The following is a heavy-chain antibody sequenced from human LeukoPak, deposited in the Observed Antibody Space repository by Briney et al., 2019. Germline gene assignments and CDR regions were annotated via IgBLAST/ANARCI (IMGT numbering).Heavy chain of an antibody. CDR1: GFTFSSYA. J-gene: IGHJ4*02. CDR2: ISYDGSNK. Sequence: GGSLRLSCAASGFTFSSYAMHWVRQAPGKGLEWVADISYDGSNKYYADSVKGRFTISRDNSKNSLYLQMNSLRAEDTPVYYCARDARGFTMVRGTLDYWGQGTLVTVSS. V-gene: IGHV3-30*04. D-gene: IGHD3-10*01. CDR3: ARDARGFTMVRGTLDY.